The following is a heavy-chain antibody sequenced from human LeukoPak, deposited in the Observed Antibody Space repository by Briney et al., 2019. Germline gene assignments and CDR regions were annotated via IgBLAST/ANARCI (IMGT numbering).Heavy chain of an antibody. CDR3: SRRFDS. CDR2: INWNGDST. J-gene: IGHJ4*02. V-gene: IGHV3-20*04. CDR1: GFSFDDYG. Sequence: GGSLRLSCAASGFSFDDYGLTWVRQAPGKGLEWVSGINWNGDSTDYADSVKGRFTISRDNAKNSLFLQMNSLRDEDTAVYYCSRRFDSWGQGTLVTVSS.